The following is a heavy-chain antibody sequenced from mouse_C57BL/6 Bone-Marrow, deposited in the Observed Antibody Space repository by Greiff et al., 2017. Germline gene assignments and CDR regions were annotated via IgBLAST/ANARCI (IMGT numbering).Heavy chain of an antibody. J-gene: IGHJ3*01. CDR1: GYTFTSYG. V-gene: IGHV1-81*01. Sequence: QVQLQQSGAELARPGASVKLSCKASGYTFTSYGISWVKQRTGQGLEWIGEIYPRSGNTYYNEKFKGKATLTADKSSSTAYMELRSLTSEDSAVYFCAREGKPFAYWGQGTLVTVSA. CDR2: IYPRSGNT. CDR3: AREGKPFAY.